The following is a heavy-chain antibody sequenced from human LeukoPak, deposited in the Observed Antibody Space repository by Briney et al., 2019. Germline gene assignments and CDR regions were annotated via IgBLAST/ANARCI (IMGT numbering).Heavy chain of an antibody. CDR2: ISGYNGHT. J-gene: IGHJ5*02. Sequence: ASVKVSCKASGYTFTTYGITWVRQAPGQGLEYMAWISGYNGHTNYAQEFQGRVTVTTDTSTSTAYMELRSLRSDDTAVYYCARGDRFYCSSSSCSTMKWFDTWGQGTLVSVSS. V-gene: IGHV1-18*04. CDR1: GYTFTTYG. D-gene: IGHD2-2*01. CDR3: ARGDRFYCSSSSCSTMKWFDT.